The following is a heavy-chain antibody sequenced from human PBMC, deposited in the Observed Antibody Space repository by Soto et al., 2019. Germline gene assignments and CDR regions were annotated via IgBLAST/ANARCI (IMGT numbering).Heavy chain of an antibody. CDR1: GYTFTSYA. CDR2: INAGNGNT. V-gene: IGHV1-3*01. Sequence: ASVKVSCKASGYTFTSYAMHWVRQAPGQRLEWMGWINAGNGNTKYAQKLQGRVTMTTDTSTSTAYMELRSLRSDDTAVYYCARDTDGWTHFDYWGQGTLVTVSS. D-gene: IGHD6-19*01. J-gene: IGHJ4*02. CDR3: ARDTDGWTHFDY.